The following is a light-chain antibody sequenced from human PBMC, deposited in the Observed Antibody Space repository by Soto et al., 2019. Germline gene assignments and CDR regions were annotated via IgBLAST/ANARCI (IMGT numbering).Light chain of an antibody. Sequence: EIVMTQSPATLSVSPGDRATLSCRASQSVSSYLAWFQQKPGQAPRLLIYDASTRATGIPVRFSGSGSGTEFTLTISSLQSEDFGVYYCQQNKDWPGTFGQGTKVEI. CDR2: DAS. J-gene: IGKJ1*01. CDR1: QSVSSY. V-gene: IGKV3-15*01. CDR3: QQNKDWPGT.